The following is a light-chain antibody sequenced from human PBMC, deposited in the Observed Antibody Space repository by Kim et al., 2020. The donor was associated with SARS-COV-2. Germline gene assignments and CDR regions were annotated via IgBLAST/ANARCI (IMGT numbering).Light chain of an antibody. CDR1: QSVTSSC. J-gene: IGKJ5*01. V-gene: IGKV3-20*01. CDR2: GAS. Sequence: SLGERATLACRASQSVTSSCLAWYQQKPGQGPRLLICGASSRATGIPDRFSGSGSGTDFTLTFSRLEPEDFAVYYCQQCGTSPITFGQGTRLELK. CDR3: QQCGTSPIT.